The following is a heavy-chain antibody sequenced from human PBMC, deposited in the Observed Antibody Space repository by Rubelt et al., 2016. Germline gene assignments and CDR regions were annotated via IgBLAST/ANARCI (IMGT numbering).Heavy chain of an antibody. Sequence: EVQLVESGGGLVQPGGSLRLSCAASGFTFSSYWMSWVRQAPGKGLEWVSVIYSGGSTYYADSVKGRFTISRDNSKNTLYLQMNSLRAEDTAVYYCEAYCGGDCYPLFDYWGQGTLVTVSS. CDR2: IYSGGST. CDR1: GFTFSSYW. J-gene: IGHJ4*02. D-gene: IGHD2-21*02. V-gene: IGHV3-66*01. CDR3: EAYCGGDCYPLFDY.